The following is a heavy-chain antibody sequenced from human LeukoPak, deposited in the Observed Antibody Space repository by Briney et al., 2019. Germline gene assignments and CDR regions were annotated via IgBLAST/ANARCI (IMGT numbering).Heavy chain of an antibody. CDR3: ARDPPIFGVGTNYYYGMDV. Sequence: GRSLRLSCAASGFTFSSYGMHWVRQAPGKGLEWVAVIWYDESNKYYADSVKGRFTISRDNSKNTLYLQMNSLRAEDTAVYYCARDPPIFGVGTNYYYGMDVWGQGTTVTVSS. D-gene: IGHD3-3*01. V-gene: IGHV3-33*01. J-gene: IGHJ6*02. CDR1: GFTFSSYG. CDR2: IWYDESNK.